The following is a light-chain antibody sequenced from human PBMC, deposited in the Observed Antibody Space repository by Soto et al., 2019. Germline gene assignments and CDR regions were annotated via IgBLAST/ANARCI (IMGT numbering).Light chain of an antibody. Sequence: QSVLTQPPSASGTPGQRVTISCSGSSSNIGSNYVYWYQQLPGTAPKLLIYSNNQRPSGVPDRFSGSKSGTSPSLAISGLRSEDEADYYSAAWDDSLSGLVVFGGGTKLTVL. CDR1: SSNIGSNY. V-gene: IGLV1-47*02. J-gene: IGLJ2*01. CDR2: SNN. CDR3: AAWDDSLSGLVV.